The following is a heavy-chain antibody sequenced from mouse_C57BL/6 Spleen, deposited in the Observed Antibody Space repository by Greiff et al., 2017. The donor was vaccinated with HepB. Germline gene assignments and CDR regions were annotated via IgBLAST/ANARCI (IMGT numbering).Heavy chain of an antibody. CDR3: ARYVAQATEAMDY. CDR1: GYTFTSYW. J-gene: IGHJ4*01. D-gene: IGHD3-2*02. Sequence: QVQLKQPGAELVMPGASVKLSCKASGYTFTSYWMHWVKQRPGQGLEWIGEIDPSDSYTNYNQKFKGKSTLTVDKSSSTAYMQLSSLTSEDSAVYYCARYVAQATEAMDYWGQGTSVTVSS. CDR2: IDPSDSYT. V-gene: IGHV1-69*01.